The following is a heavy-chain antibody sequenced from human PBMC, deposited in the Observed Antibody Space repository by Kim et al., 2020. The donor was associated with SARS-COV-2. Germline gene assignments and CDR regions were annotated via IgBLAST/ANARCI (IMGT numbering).Heavy chain of an antibody. CDR3: ARQTHSFSIII. D-gene: IGHD2-15*01. V-gene: IGHV5-10-1*01. Sequence: NYSPSFQGHVTISADKSISTAYLQWSSLKASDTAMYYCARQTHSFSIIIWGQGTLVTVSS. J-gene: IGHJ4*02.